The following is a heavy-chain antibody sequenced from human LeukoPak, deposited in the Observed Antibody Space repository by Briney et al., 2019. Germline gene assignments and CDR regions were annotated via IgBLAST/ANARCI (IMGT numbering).Heavy chain of an antibody. CDR1: GFTFSSYG. D-gene: IGHD4-17*01. CDR2: IWYDGSNK. J-gene: IGHJ3*02. V-gene: IGHV3-33*01. CDR3: ARDRQVTTVDAFDI. Sequence: GGSLRLSCAASGFTFSSYGMRWVRQAPGKGLEWVAVIWYDGSNKYYADSVKGRFTISRDNSKNTLYLQMNSLRAEDTAVYYCARDRQVTTVDAFDIWGQGTMVTVSS.